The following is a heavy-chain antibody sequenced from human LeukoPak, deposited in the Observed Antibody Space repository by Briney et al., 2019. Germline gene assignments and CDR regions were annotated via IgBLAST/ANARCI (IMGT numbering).Heavy chain of an antibody. Sequence: GASVKVSCKASGYTFTGYYMHWVRQAPGQGLEWMGWINPNSGGTNYAQKFQGRVTMTRNTSISTAYMELSSLRSDDTAVYYCAGVVRGLGWFDPWGQGTLVTVSS. CDR3: AGVVRGLGWFDP. D-gene: IGHD3-10*01. V-gene: IGHV1-2*02. CDR2: INPNSGGT. J-gene: IGHJ5*02. CDR1: GYTFTGYY.